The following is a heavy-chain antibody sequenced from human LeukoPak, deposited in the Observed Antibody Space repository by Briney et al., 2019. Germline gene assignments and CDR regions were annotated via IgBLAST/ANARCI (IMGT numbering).Heavy chain of an antibody. CDR2: IKQDGSEE. Sequence: GGSLRLSCAASGFTFSSYAMSWVRQAPGKGLEWVANIKQDGSEEYYVDSVKGRFTISRDNAKNSLYLQMDSLRAEDTAVYYCARDRNPYYYDSSTDAFDIWGQGTMVTVSS. CDR1: GFTFSSYA. V-gene: IGHV3-7*01. J-gene: IGHJ3*02. D-gene: IGHD3-22*01. CDR3: ARDRNPYYYDSSTDAFDI.